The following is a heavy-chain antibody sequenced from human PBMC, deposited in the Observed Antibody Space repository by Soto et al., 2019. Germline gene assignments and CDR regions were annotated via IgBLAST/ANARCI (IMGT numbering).Heavy chain of an antibody. CDR2: LSESGGSK. D-gene: IGHD3-3*01. CDR3: VKDCAFVLRFLEWLPTAYYYGMDV. Sequence: VGSLRHSCAASGFRCSSHWMNWVRQAPGKGLEWVTNLSESGGSKYYADSVKGRFTISRDNSKNTLYLQMSSLRAEDTAVYYCVKDCAFVLRFLEWLPTAYYYGMDVWGQGTTVTVSS. V-gene: IGHV3-23*01. CDR1: GFRCSSHW. J-gene: IGHJ6*02.